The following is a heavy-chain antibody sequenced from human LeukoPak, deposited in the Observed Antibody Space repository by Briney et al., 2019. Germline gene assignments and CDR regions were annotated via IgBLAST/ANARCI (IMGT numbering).Heavy chain of an antibody. CDR3: AKDWSPLGYCSGGSCYGWASRYYYYYMDV. Sequence: GGSLRLSCAASGFTFSSYGMHWVRQAPGKGLEWVAFIRYDGSNKYYADSVKGRFTISRDNSKNTLYLQMNSLRAEDTAVYYCAKDWSPLGYCSGGSCYGWASRYYYYYMDVWGKGTTVTVSS. CDR1: GFTFSSYG. D-gene: IGHD2-15*01. J-gene: IGHJ6*03. CDR2: IRYDGSNK. V-gene: IGHV3-30*02.